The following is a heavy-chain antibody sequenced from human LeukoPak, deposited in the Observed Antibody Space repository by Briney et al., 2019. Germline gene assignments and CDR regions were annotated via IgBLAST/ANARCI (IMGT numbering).Heavy chain of an antibody. CDR2: INPNSGGT. V-gene: IGHV1-2*02. CDR1: GYTFTGYY. Sequence: ASVKVSCKASGYTFTGYYMHWVRQAPGQGLEWMGWINPNSGGTNYAQKFQGRVTMTRDTSISTAYMELSRLRSDDTAVYYCARVPATYDALDIWGQGTMVTVSS. CDR3: ARVPATYDALDI. J-gene: IGHJ3*02.